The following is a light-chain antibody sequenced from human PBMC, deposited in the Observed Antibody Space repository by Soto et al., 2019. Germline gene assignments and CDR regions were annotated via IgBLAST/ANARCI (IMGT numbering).Light chain of an antibody. CDR2: EVS. CDR1: ITDVGGYNF. V-gene: IGLV2-14*01. CDR3: SSYTSTSTYV. J-gene: IGLJ1*01. Sequence: QSVLTQPPSASGSPGQSITISCTGTITDVGGYNFVSWYQQHPGKAPQLMIYEVSNRPSGVSNRFSGSKSGNTASLTISGLQAEDEADYYCSSYTSTSTYVFGTGTKVTVL.